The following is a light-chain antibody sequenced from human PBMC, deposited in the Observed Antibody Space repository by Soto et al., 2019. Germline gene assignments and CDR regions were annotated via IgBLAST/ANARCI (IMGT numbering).Light chain of an antibody. CDR1: QSIRSV. J-gene: IGKJ4*01. CDR2: RAS. V-gene: IGKV1-5*03. CDR3: LQFESYPLT. Sequence: DIQMTQSPSTLSASVGDRVTITCRASQSIRSVLAWYQQNPGKAPKLLIYRASSLDSGVPSRFSGSGSGTDFTLTVSSPQPDDFATYNCLQFESYPLTFGGGTRWIS.